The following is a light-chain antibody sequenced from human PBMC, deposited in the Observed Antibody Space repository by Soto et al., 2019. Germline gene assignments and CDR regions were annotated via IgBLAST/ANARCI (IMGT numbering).Light chain of an antibody. CDR2: AAS. CDR1: QGISSY. J-gene: IGKJ1*01. V-gene: IGKV1-9*01. Sequence: IQLTQSPSSLSASVGDRVTITCLASQGISSYLAWYQQKPGKAPKLLIYAASTLQSGVPSRFSGSGSGTEFTLTINSLQPDDFATYYCQQYHIYSGTFGQGTKGDI. CDR3: QQYHIYSGT.